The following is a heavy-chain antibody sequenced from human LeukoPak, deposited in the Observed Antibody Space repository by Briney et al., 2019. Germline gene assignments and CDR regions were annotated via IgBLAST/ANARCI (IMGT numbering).Heavy chain of an antibody. CDR2: ISSVSSTI. CDR1: GFTFSSYS. D-gene: IGHD6-13*01. Sequence: PGGSLRLSCAASGFTFSSYSMNWVRQAPGKGLEWVSYISSVSSTIYYADSVKGRFTISRDNAKNSLYLQMNSLRAEDTAVYYCARGSGSSWYFYFDYWGQGTLVTVSS. V-gene: IGHV3-48*01. J-gene: IGHJ4*02. CDR3: ARGSGSSWYFYFDY.